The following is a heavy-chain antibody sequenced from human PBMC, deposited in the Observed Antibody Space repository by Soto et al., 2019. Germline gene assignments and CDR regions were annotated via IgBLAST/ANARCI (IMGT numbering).Heavy chain of an antibody. D-gene: IGHD6-19*01. Sequence: QVQLQESGPGLVKPSQTLSLTCTVSGGSISSGGYHWSWIRQHPGKGLEWIGYIYYSGSTYYNPSLKSRVTISVDTSKNQFSLKLSSVTAADTAVYYCARVVAVAGSGWFDPWGQGTLVTVSS. CDR1: GGSISSGGYH. J-gene: IGHJ5*02. V-gene: IGHV4-31*03. CDR3: ARVVAVAGSGWFDP. CDR2: IYYSGST.